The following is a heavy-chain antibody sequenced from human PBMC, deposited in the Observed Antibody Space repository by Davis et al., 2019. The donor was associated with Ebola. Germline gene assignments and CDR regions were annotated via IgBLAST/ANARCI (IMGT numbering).Heavy chain of an antibody. CDR3: AHRRGIYDFVNGGHDAFDI. J-gene: IGHJ3*02. V-gene: IGHV2-5*01. Sequence: SGPTLVKPTQTLTLTCSFSGFSLSTTGVGVGWIRQTPGEALEWLALIYWNDDKRYSPSLRTRLTITKDTSNDQVVLTLTNMQSVDTATYYCAHRRGIYDFVNGGHDAFDIWGQGTVVTVSS. CDR1: GFSLSTTGVG. CDR2: IYWNDDK. D-gene: IGHD3-3*01.